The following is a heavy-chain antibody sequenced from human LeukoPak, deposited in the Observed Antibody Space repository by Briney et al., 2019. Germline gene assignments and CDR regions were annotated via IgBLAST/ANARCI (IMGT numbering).Heavy chain of an antibody. D-gene: IGHD4-17*01. Sequence: GGSLRLSCAASGFTFSRYWMTWVRRAPGKGLEWVANIKKDGSEKNYVDSVKGRFTISRDNAKNALFLQMDSLRAEATAVYYSAKSHASYGAGALFDYWGQGTLVTVSS. V-gene: IGHV3-7*01. CDR1: GFTFSRYW. J-gene: IGHJ4*02. CDR2: IKKDGSEK. CDR3: AKSHASYGAGALFDY.